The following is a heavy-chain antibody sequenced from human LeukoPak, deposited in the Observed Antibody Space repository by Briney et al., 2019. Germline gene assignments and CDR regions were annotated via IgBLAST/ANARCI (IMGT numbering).Heavy chain of an antibody. CDR1: GYSFTSYW. CDR3: ARPYSSGWYDAFDI. CDR2: IYPGDSDT. V-gene: IGHV5-51*01. D-gene: IGHD6-19*01. J-gene: IGHJ3*02. Sequence: GDSLKISCKGSGYSFTSYWIGWGRQMPGKGLEWMGIIYPGDSDTRYSPSFQGQVTISAEKSISTAYLQWSSLKASDTAMYYCARPYSSGWYDAFDIWGQGTMVTVSS.